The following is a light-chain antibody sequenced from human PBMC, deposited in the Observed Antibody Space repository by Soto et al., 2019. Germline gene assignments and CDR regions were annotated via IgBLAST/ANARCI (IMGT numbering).Light chain of an antibody. J-gene: IGKJ1*01. V-gene: IGKV1-9*01. CDR3: QQLDSNPPWT. CDR2: LAS. CDR1: QTIDTY. Sequence: IQLTQSPSSLSASVGDTVTISCRASQTIDTYLAWYQQYPGRAPKLLIYLASTLQSGVPSRFSGSGSGTDVKLTISSLQPEDFATYYCQQLDSNPPWTFGQGTRVEIK.